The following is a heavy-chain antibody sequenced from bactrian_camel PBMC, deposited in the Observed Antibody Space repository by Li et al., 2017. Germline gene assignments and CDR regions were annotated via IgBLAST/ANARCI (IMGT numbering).Heavy chain of an antibody. CDR2: IYPGPGGGRT. CDR3: AADQGATCAFGVLDFAY. D-gene: IGHD3*01. J-gene: IGHJ6*01. V-gene: IGHV3S54*01. Sequence: HVQLGECGGGSVQAGGSLTLSCGASGDTYSLQCMGWFRQAPGKKREGVAAIYPGPGGGRTFILDSVKGRFNISQDNAKTTAYLQMNSLRVEDTAMYVCAADQGATCAFGVLDFAYQGRGTQVTVS. CDR1: GDTYSLQC.